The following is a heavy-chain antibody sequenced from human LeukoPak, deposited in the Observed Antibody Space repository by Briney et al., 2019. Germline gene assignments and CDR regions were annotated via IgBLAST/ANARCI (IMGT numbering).Heavy chain of an antibody. V-gene: IGHV3-7*04. CDR2: IKQGGSEE. D-gene: IGHD2-2*01. J-gene: IGHJ6*02. Sequence: GGSLRLSCAASGFTFSSYGMHWVRQAPGKGLEWVANIKQGGSEEYYVDSVKGRFTISRDNAKNSLYLQMNSLRAEDTAVYYCARAYCSSTSCYYYYYGMDVWGQGTTVTVSS. CDR3: ARAYCSSTSCYYYYYGMDV. CDR1: GFTFSSYG.